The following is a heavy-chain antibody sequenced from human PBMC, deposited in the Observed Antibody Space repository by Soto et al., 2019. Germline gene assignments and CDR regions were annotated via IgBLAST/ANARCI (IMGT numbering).Heavy chain of an antibody. J-gene: IGHJ5*02. V-gene: IGHV3-7*01. Sequence: GSLRLSCAASGFTFSTWWMDGVRQTPGGGLEWVANINQDGSEKNYVDSVKGRFTISRDNAKNSLYLQMSSLTAEDSALYYCSRSLNAWGQGTLVTVSS. CDR2: INQDGSEK. CDR1: GFTFSTWW. CDR3: SRSLNA.